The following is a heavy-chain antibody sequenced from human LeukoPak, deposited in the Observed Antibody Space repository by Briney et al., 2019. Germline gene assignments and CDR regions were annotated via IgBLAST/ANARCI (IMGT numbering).Heavy chain of an antibody. J-gene: IGHJ4*02. V-gene: IGHV3-21*01. Sequence: GGSLRLSCAASGFTFSSYSINWVRQAPGKGLEWVSSISSSSSYIYYADSVKGRFTISRDNAKNSLYLQMNNLRAEDTAVYYCARDLHYYGDYVGWGQGTLVTVSS. CDR3: ARDLHYYGDYVG. CDR1: GFTFSSYS. CDR2: ISSSSSYI. D-gene: IGHD4-17*01.